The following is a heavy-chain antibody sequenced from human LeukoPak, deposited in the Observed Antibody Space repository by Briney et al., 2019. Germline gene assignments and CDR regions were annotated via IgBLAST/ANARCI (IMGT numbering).Heavy chain of an antibody. CDR2: INHSGST. V-gene: IGHV4-34*01. Sequence: PSETLSLTCAVYGGSFSGYYWSWIRQPPGKGLEWIGEINHSGSTNYNPSLKSRVTISVDTSKNQFSLKLSSVTAADTAVYYCAREYVSPNWFDPWGQGTLVTVSS. J-gene: IGHJ5*02. CDR3: AREYVSPNWFDP. D-gene: IGHD2/OR15-2a*01. CDR1: GGSFSGYY.